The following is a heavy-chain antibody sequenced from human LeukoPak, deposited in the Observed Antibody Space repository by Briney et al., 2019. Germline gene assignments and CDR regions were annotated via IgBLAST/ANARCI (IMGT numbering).Heavy chain of an antibody. J-gene: IGHJ4*02. CDR3: ARATPGGLHGYSFDY. D-gene: IGHD5-24*01. CDR2: ITPIFGTA. V-gene: IGHV1-69*01. Sequence: ASVKVSCKASGGTFSSYAISWVRQAPGQGLEWMGGITPIFGTANYAQKFQGRVTVTADESTSTAYMELSSLRSEDTAVYYCARATPGGLHGYSFDYWGQGTVVTVYS. CDR1: GGTFSSYA.